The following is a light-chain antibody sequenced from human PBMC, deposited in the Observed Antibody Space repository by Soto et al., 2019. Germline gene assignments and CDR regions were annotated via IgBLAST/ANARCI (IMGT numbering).Light chain of an antibody. CDR2: ASS. CDR3: QHSYSPPST. Sequence: DLQMTQSPSSLSASVGDRVTITCREIHSISRYSNWYQQKPVKAPKLLIYASSSLQSGVPSRFSGSGSGTDFTLTISRLQPEDFATYCCQHSYSPPSTFGGGTKVEIK. V-gene: IGKV1-39*01. J-gene: IGKJ4*01. CDR1: HSISRY.